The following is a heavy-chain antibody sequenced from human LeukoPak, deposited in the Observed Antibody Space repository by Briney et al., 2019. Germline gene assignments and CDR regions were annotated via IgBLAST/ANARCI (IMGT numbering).Heavy chain of an antibody. V-gene: IGHV4-39*01. Sequence: SETLSLTCNVSGGSISSSSYYWGWIRQPPGKGLEWIGSIYYSGSTYYNPSLKSRVTISVDTSKNQFSLKLSAVTAADTAVYYCARPKDYGSGLYFDYWGQGTLVTVSS. D-gene: IGHD3-10*01. CDR2: IYYSGST. CDR3: ARPKDYGSGLYFDY. J-gene: IGHJ4*02. CDR1: GGSISSSSYY.